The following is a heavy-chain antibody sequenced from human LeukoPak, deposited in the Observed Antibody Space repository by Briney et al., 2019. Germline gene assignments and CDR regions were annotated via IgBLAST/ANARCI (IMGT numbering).Heavy chain of an antibody. V-gene: IGHV7-4-1*02. CDR2: INTNTGNP. D-gene: IGHD3-10*01. Sequence: ASVKVSCKSSGYTFTSYAMNWVRQAPGQGLEWMGWINTNTGNPTYAKGFTGRFVFSLDTSVSTAYLQMSSLRAEDTAVLYCARDLRGVRGDEYWGEGTLVTVSS. CDR1: GYTFTSYA. J-gene: IGHJ4*02. CDR3: ARDLRGVRGDEY.